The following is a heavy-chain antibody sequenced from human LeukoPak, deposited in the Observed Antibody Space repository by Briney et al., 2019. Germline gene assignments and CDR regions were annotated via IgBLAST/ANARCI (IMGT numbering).Heavy chain of an antibody. CDR2: IYYSGST. J-gene: IGHJ4*02. D-gene: IGHD3-10*01. CDR3: ARTRYYYNSRSYGAPYYFDY. CDR1: GGSFSGYY. Sequence: SSETLSLTCAVYGGSFSGYYWSWIRQPPGKGLEWIGSIYYSGSTYYNPSLKSRVTISVDTSKNQFSLKLSSVTAADTAVYYCARTRYYYNSRSYGAPYYFDYWGQGTLVTVSS. V-gene: IGHV4-34*01.